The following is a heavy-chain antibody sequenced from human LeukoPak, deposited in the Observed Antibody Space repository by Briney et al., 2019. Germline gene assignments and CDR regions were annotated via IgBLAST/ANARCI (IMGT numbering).Heavy chain of an antibody. Sequence: GRSLRLSCAASGLTFSDYAMHWVRQAPGQGLEWVAVLSYGGTNKYYADSVKGRFTISRDNSKNTMFLQMNSLRAEDTAVYHCARDRSGYANDAFDFWGQGTMVTVSS. V-gene: IGHV3-30-3*01. J-gene: IGHJ3*01. D-gene: IGHD3-3*01. CDR3: ARDRSGYANDAFDF. CDR2: LSYGGTNK. CDR1: GLTFSDYA.